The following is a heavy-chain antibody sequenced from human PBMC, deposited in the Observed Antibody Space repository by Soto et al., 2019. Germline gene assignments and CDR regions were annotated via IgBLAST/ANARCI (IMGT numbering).Heavy chain of an antibody. CDR2: IYSTGRT. J-gene: IGHJ4*02. V-gene: IGHV4-31*03. Sequence: SETLSLTCSVSGASIRSGGYYWSWLRQSPGKGLEWIGHIYSTGRTFYSPSLKSRLTISLDTSKNQFSLDLRSVTAADTAMYYCARIEMASIKWGRGTLVTVSS. CDR3: ARIEMASIK. CDR1: GASIRSGGYY.